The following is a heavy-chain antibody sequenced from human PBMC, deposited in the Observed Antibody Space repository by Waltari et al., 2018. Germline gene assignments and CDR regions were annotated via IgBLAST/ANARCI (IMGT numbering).Heavy chain of an antibody. CDR3: EKGIQLWDRGSWYFDD. V-gene: IGHV7-4-1*02. CDR2: EPVEGLEVMGWINSNNGNP. Sequence: QVQLVQSGSELQKPGASVKVSCKASGYIFSNYAMNWVRQAPGQGLAWVGWEPVEGLEVMGWINSNNGNPRYAQGFTGLFVFSLDTAVRTADLQISSLKAEETSVYYCEKGIQLWDRGSWYFDDWGQGTLVTVSS. J-gene: IGHJ4*02. CDR1: GYIFSNYA. D-gene: IGHD5-18*01.